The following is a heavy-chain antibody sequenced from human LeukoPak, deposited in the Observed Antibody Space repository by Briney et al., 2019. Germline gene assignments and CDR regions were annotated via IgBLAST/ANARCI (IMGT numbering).Heavy chain of an antibody. V-gene: IGHV1-3*03. D-gene: IGHD3-22*01. CDR3: AREGERYDSSGYYPNWFDP. Sequence: ASVKVSCKASGYTFTGYFMHWVRQAPGQRLEWMGWINAGNGNTKYSQEFQGRVTITRDTSASTAYMELSSLRSEDMAVYYCAREGERYDSSGYYPNWFDPWGQGTLVTVSS. CDR2: INAGNGNT. J-gene: IGHJ5*02. CDR1: GYTFTGYF.